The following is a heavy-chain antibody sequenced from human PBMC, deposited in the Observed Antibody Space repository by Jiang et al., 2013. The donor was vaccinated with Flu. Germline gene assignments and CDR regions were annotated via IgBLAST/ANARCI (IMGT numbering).Heavy chain of an antibody. CDR2: SSSSPI. CDR3: ARVALAVGGTRTFDY. V-gene: IGHV3-48*02. J-gene: IGHJ4*02. D-gene: IGHD6-19*01. Sequence: SSSSPIYYADSVKGRFTISRDNAKNSLYLQMNSLRDEDTAVYYCARVALAVGGTRTFDYWGQGILVTVSS.